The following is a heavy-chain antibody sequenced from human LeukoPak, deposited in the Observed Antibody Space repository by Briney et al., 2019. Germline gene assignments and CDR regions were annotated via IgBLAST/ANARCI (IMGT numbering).Heavy chain of an antibody. CDR2: FDPEDGET. J-gene: IGHJ4*02. CDR1: GYTFTSYY. CDR3: ATDHNRIFDY. Sequence: ASVKVSCKASGYTFTSYYMHWVRQAPGKGLEWMGGFDPEDGETIYAQKFQGRVTMTEDTSTDTAYMELSSLRSEDTAVYYCATDHNRIFDYWGQGTLVTVSS. D-gene: IGHD1-1*01. V-gene: IGHV1-24*01.